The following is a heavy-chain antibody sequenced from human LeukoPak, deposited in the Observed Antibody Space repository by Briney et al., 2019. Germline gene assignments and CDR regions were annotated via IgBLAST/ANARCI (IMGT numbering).Heavy chain of an antibody. CDR1: GFTFSSYG. CDR2: ISGSGGST. D-gene: IGHD6-19*01. CDR3: AKERRGQWLPFDY. J-gene: IGHJ4*02. Sequence: GGTLRLSCAASGFTFSSYGMSWVRQAPGKGLEWVSAISGSGGSTYYADSVKGRFTISRDNSKNTLYLQMNSLRAEDTAVYYCAKERRGQWLPFDYWGQGTLVTVSS. V-gene: IGHV3-23*01.